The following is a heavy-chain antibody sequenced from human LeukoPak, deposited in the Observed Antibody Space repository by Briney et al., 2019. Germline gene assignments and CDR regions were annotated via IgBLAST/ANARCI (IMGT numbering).Heavy chain of an antibody. D-gene: IGHD3-3*01. Sequence: VASVKVSCKASGYTFTDYYVHWVRQAPGQGLEWMGRINAKSVDTNAAQRFQGRVTMTRVTSITTAYLELSRLRSDDTAVYYCARDELYNGYYSVKYHYNGMDVWGQGTTVTVSS. V-gene: IGHV1-2*06. CDR1: GYTFTDYY. CDR3: ARDELYNGYYSVKYHYNGMDV. J-gene: IGHJ6*02. CDR2: INAKSVDT.